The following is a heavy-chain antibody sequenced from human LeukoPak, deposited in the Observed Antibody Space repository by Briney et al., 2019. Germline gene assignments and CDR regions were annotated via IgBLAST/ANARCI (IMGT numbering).Heavy chain of an antibody. CDR2: NIPIFGTA. J-gene: IGHJ5*02. CDR1: GYTFTSYY. D-gene: IGHD3-16*01. CDR3: ARVTRGGDRFDP. V-gene: IGHV1-69*13. Sequence: SVKVSCKASGYTFTSYYMHWVRQAPGQGLEWMGGNIPIFGTANYAQKFQGRVTITADESTSTVYMELSSLRSEDTAVYYCARVTRGGDRFDPWGQGTLVTVSS.